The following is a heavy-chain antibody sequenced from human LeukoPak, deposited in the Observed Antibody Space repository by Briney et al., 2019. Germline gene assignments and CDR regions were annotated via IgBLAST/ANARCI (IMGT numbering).Heavy chain of an antibody. CDR1: GGSISSLY. V-gene: IGHV4-59*08. Sequence: SETLSLTCSVSGGSISSLYWGWIRQPPGKGLEWIGYIYYTGSTNYNPPLKSRVTMFVDMSKNQFSLRLSSVTAADTAVYYCARHRAYSSSSPFDYWGQGTLVTVSS. J-gene: IGHJ4*02. CDR2: IYYTGST. D-gene: IGHD6-6*01. CDR3: ARHRAYSSSSPFDY.